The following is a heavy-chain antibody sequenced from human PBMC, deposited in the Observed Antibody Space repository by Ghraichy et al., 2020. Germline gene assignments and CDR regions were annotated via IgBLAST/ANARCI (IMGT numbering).Heavy chain of an antibody. CDR1: GYNLTRYA. J-gene: IGHJ5*02. CDR2: INGGNGET. Sequence: ASVKVSCEASGYNLTRYAMHWVRQAPGQRLEWMGRINGGNGETKYSQKFQGRVFITRDTSASIVYMELTSLRSEDTSVYYCARDRRQYETLTGYSYWFDPWGQGTLVTVSS. CDR3: ARDRRQYETLTGYSYWFDP. D-gene: IGHD3-9*01. V-gene: IGHV1-3*01.